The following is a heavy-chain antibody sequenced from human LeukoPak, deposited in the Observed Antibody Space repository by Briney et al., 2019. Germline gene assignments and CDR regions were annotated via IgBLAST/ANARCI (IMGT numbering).Heavy chain of an antibody. CDR2: INHSGST. J-gene: IGHJ4*02. Sequence: SETLSLTCAVYGGSFSGYYWSWIRQPPGKGLEWIGEINHSGSTNYNPSLKSRVTISVDTSKNQFSLKLSSVTAADTAVYYCARRRMVVPIPHSLESRRTYYFDYWGQGTLVTVSS. CDR3: ARRRMVVPIPHSLESRRTYYFDY. CDR1: GGSFSGYY. V-gene: IGHV4-34*01. D-gene: IGHD4/OR15-4a*01.